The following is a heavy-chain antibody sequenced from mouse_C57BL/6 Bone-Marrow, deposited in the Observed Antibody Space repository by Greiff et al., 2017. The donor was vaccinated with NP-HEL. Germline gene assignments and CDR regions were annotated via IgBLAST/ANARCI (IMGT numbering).Heavy chain of an antibody. Sequence: VQLQQSGAELARPGASVKLSCKASGYTFTSYGISWVKQRTGQGLEWIGEIYPRSGNTYYNEKFKGKATLTADKSSSTAYMELRSLTSEDSAVYFCARERGVPAWFAYWGQGTLVTVSA. CDR1: GYTFTSYG. J-gene: IGHJ3*01. V-gene: IGHV1-81*01. CDR2: IYPRSGNT. CDR3: ARERGVPAWFAY.